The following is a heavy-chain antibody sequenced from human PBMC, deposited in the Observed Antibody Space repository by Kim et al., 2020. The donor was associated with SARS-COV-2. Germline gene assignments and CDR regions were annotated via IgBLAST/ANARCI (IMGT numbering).Heavy chain of an antibody. Sequence: SETLSLTCTVSGGSISSGGYYWSWIRQHPGKGLEWIGYIYYSGGTYYNPSLKSRVTISVDTSKNQFSLKLSSVTAADTAVYYCARVLDAAVDYWGQGTLVTVSS. CDR2: IYYSGGT. J-gene: IGHJ4*02. CDR1: GGSISSGGYY. D-gene: IGHD5-18*01. CDR3: ARVLDAAVDY. V-gene: IGHV4-31*03.